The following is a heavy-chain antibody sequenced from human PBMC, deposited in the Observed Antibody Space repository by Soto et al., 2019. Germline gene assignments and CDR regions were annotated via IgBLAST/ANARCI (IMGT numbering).Heavy chain of an antibody. CDR2: ISSSSSTI. V-gene: IGHV3-48*01. CDR3: ARLRLPYYYYYMDV. D-gene: IGHD3-16*01. J-gene: IGHJ6*03. CDR1: GFTFSSYS. Sequence: GGSLRLSCAASGFTFSSYSMNWVRQAPGKGLEWVSYISSSSSTIYYADSVKGRFTISRDNAKNSLYLQMNSLRAEDTAVYYCARLRLPYYYYYMDVWGKGTTVTVSS.